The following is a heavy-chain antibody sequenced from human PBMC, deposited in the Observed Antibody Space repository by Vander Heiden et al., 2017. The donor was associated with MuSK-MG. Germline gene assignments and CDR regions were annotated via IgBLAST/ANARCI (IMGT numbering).Heavy chain of an antibody. V-gene: IGHV1-69*01. CDR1: GGTFSSYA. Sequence: QVQLVQSGAEVQKPGSSVKVSSKASGGTFSSYAISRVRQAPGQGLEWRGGMIPIFGTANNAQKFQCRVTITADEATSTAYMELSSLRSEDTAVYYWASRGEESSGYLYYFDYWGQGTLVTVSS. CDR3: ASRGEESSGYLYYFDY. CDR2: MIPIFGTA. J-gene: IGHJ4*02. D-gene: IGHD3-22*01.